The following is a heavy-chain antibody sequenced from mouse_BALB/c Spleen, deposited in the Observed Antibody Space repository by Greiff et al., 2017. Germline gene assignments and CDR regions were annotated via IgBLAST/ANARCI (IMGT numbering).Heavy chain of an antibody. CDR2: IYPGDGST. CDR1: GYTFTSYY. J-gene: IGHJ4*01. D-gene: IGHD1-1*01. Sequence: VQLQQSGPELVKPGASVKMSCKASGYTFTSYYIHWVKQRPGQGLEWIGWIYPGDGSTKYNEKFKGKTTLTADKSSSTAYMLLSSLTSEDSAIYFCARHYYGKGNYAMDYWGQGTSVTVSS. V-gene: IGHV1S56*01. CDR3: ARHYYGKGNYAMDY.